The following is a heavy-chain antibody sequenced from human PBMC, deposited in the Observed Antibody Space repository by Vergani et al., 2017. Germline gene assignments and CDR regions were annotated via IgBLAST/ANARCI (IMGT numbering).Heavy chain of an antibody. J-gene: IGHJ4*02. CDR1: GGSISSSSYY. V-gene: IGHV4-39*07. CDR3: ARGRDASPYGDYVLLPYFDY. CDR2: INHSGST. D-gene: IGHD4-17*01. Sequence: QLQLQESGPGLVKPSETLSLTCTVSGGSISSSSYYWGWIRQPPGKGLEWIGEINHSGSTNYNPSLKSRVTISVDTSKNQFSLKLSSVTAADTAVYYCARGRDASPYGDYVLLPYFDYWGQGTLVTVSS.